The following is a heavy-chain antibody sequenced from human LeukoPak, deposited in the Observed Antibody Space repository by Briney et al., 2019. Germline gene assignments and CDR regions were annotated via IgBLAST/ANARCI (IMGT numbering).Heavy chain of an antibody. J-gene: IGHJ1*01. Sequence: GGSLRLSCAASGFTFSSYAMSWVRQAPGKGLEWVSTISGSGGGTYYADSVKGRFTISRDNSKNTLYLQMNSLRAEDTAVYYCAKVERSGWYAEYFQHWGQGTLVTVSS. CDR1: GFTFSSYA. CDR3: AKVERSGWYAEYFQH. D-gene: IGHD6-19*01. V-gene: IGHV3-23*01. CDR2: ISGSGGGT.